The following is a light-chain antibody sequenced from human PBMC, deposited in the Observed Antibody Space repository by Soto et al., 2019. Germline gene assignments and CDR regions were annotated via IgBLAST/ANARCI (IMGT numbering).Light chain of an antibody. CDR3: CSYTTSGSVV. Sequence: QSALTQPASVSGSPGQSITISCTGTNSDVGKYNAVSWYQQHPGKAPKFIIYEVNKRPSGVSDRFSGSKSDNRASLTLSGLQPEDEADYYCCSYTTSGSVVFGGGTKVTVL. CDR2: EVN. V-gene: IGLV2-23*02. CDR1: NSDVGKYNA. J-gene: IGLJ2*01.